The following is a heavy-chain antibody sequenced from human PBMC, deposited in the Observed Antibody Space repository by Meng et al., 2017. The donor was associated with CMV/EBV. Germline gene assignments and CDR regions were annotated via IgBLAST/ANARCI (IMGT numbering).Heavy chain of an antibody. Sequence: ASVKVSCKASGYTFTGYYMHWVRQAPGQGLEWMGWINPNSGGTNYAQKFQGRVTMTRDTSINTAYMELSRLRSDDTAVYYCARLRVVPAATYDYWGQGTLVTVSS. CDR2: INPNSGGT. CDR3: ARLRVVPAATYDY. CDR1: GYTFTGYY. J-gene: IGHJ4*02. D-gene: IGHD2-2*01. V-gene: IGHV1-2*02.